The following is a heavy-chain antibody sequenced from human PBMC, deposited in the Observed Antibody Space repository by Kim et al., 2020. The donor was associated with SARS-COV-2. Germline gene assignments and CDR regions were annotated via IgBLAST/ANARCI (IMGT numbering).Heavy chain of an antibody. Sequence: NPSLKSRVTISVDTSKNQFSLKLSSVTAADTAVYYCASGRDSSIWYYFDYWGQGTLVTLSS. CDR3: ASGRDSSIWYYFDY. J-gene: IGHJ4*02. V-gene: IGHV4-59*09. D-gene: IGHD6-13*01.